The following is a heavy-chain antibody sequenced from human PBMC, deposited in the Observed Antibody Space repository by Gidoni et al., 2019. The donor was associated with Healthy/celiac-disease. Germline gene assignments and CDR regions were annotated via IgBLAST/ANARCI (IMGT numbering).Heavy chain of an antibody. J-gene: IGHJ4*02. D-gene: IGHD2-2*02. V-gene: IGHV3-30-3*01. Sequence: QVQLVESGGGVVQPGRSLRLSCAASGFTFSSYAMHWVRQAPGKGLEWVAVISYDGSNKYYADSVKGRFTISRDNSKNTLYLQMNSLRAEDTAVYYCARDELYLGYCSSTSCYTYDHWGQGTLVTVSS. CDR2: ISYDGSNK. CDR1: GFTFSSYA. CDR3: ARDELYLGYCSSTSCYTYDH.